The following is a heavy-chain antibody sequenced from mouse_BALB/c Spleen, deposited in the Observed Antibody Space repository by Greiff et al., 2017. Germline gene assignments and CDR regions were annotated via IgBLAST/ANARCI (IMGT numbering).Heavy chain of an antibody. CDR1: GFNIKDYY. CDR2: IDPENGDT. CDR3: NAYYDYDEVYYAMDY. V-gene: IGHV14-4*02. Sequence: EVQLQQSGAELVRSGASVKLSCTASGFNIKDYYMHWVKQRPEQGLEWIGWIDPENGDTEFAPKFQGKATMTADTSSNTAYLQLSRLTSEDTAVYYSNAYYDYDEVYYAMDYWGQGTSVTVSS. D-gene: IGHD2-4*01. J-gene: IGHJ4*01.